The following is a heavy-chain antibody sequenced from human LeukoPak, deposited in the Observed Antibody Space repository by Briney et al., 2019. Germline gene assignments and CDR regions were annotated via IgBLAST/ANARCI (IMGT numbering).Heavy chain of an antibody. J-gene: IGHJ4*02. CDR3: AHPAGI. CDR1: GYTFTNYA. D-gene: IGHD1-14*01. Sequence: GASVKVSCKASGYTFTNYAMHWVRQAPGQRLEWMGWINAGTGNTKSSQKFQGRVTITRDTSASTAYMELSGLRSEDVAVYYCAHPAGIWGQGTLVTVSS. V-gene: IGHV1-3*03. CDR2: INAGTGNT.